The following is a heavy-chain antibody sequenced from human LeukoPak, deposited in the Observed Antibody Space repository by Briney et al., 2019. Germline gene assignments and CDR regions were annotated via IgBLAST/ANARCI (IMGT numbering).Heavy chain of an antibody. CDR2: IYYSRST. Sequence: SETLSLTCTVSGGSISSSSYYWGWIRQPPGKGLEWIGSIYYSRSTYYNPSLKSRITISVDTSKNQFSLKLSSVTAADTAVYYCARLVDWYFDLWGRGTLVTASS. CDR3: ARLVDWYFDL. V-gene: IGHV4-39*01. D-gene: IGHD1-26*01. CDR1: GGSISSSSYY. J-gene: IGHJ2*01.